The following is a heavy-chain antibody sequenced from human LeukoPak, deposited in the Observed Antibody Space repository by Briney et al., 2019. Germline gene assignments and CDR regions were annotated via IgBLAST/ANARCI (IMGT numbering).Heavy chain of an antibody. Sequence: SETLSLTCTVSGGSISSSSYYWSWIRQPPGKGLEWIGYIYYSGSTNYNPSLKSRVTISVDTSKNQFSLKLSSVTAADTAVYYCARFTRYYYDSSGYTRGDFDYWGQGTLVTVSS. CDR3: ARFTRYYYDSSGYTRGDFDY. J-gene: IGHJ4*02. V-gene: IGHV4-61*05. CDR1: GGSISSSSYY. CDR2: IYYSGST. D-gene: IGHD3-22*01.